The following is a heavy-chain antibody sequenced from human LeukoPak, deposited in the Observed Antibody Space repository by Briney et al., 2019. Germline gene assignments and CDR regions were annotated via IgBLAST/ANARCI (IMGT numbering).Heavy chain of an antibody. CDR1: GYTFTGYH. Sequence: ASVKVSCKASGYTFTGYHIHWVRQAPGQGLEWMGWINTDSGGTNYAQKFQGRVTMTRDTSISTAYMGLSRLRSDDTAIYYCTRGVVVLTAPRLDWGQGTLVTVSS. CDR3: TRGVVVLTAPRLD. V-gene: IGHV1-2*02. D-gene: IGHD2-21*02. J-gene: IGHJ4*02. CDR2: INTDSGGT.